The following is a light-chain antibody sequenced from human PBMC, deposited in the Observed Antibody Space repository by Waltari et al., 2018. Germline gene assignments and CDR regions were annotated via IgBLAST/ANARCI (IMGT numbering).Light chain of an antibody. J-gene: IGLJ2*01. CDR1: SSNTGNKA. CDR2: YDD. Sequence: QSVLTQPPSVSEAPRKRVTISCSGSSSNTGNKAVNWNQQLPGKAPKLLIYYDDLLPSGVSDRFSGSKSGTSASLAISGLQSEDEPDYYCAAWDDSLNGRGVFGGGTKLTVL. V-gene: IGLV1-36*01. CDR3: AAWDDSLNGRGV.